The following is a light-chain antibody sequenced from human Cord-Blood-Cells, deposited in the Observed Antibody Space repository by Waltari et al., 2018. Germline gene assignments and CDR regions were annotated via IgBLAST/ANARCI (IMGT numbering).Light chain of an antibody. J-gene: IGLJ3*02. CDR3: AAWDDSLNGPV. CDR1: SSNIGSNP. Sequence: QSVLTQPPSASGTPGERVTISCSGRSSNIGSNPVNWYQPLPGTAPIRLIYSNNQRPSGVPDRFSGSKSGTSASLAISGRQSEDEADYYCAAWDDSLNGPVFGGGTKLTVL. CDR2: SNN. V-gene: IGLV1-44*01.